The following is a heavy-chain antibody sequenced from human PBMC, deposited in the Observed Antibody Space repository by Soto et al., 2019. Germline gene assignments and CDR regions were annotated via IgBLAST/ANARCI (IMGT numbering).Heavy chain of an antibody. J-gene: IGHJ6*03. CDR2: IWFDGSNK. V-gene: IGHV3-33*01. D-gene: IGHD1-26*01. CDR3: ARGVGHYYHYMDV. CDR1: GFTFSSYG. Sequence: GGSLRLSCAASGFTFSSYGMHWVRQAPGKGLEWVAVIWFDGSNKYYADSVKGRFTISRGNSKNTLYLQMNSLRAEDTAVYYCARGVGHYYHYMDVWGKGTTVTVSS.